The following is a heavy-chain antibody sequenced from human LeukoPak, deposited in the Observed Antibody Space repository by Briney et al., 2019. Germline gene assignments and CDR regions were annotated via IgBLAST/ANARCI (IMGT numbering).Heavy chain of an antibody. CDR2: ITGSGGRT. J-gene: IGHJ4*02. V-gene: IGHV3-23*01. Sequence: GGSLRLSCAASGFTFSNYAMSWVRQVPGKGLEWVSTITGSGGRTYYADSVKGRFTISRDNSKNTLYLQMNSLRAEDTAVYYCAKDIKTYSGYDSPYYFDYWGQGTLVTVSS. CDR3: AKDIKTYSGYDSPYYFDY. CDR1: GFTFSNYA. D-gene: IGHD5-12*01.